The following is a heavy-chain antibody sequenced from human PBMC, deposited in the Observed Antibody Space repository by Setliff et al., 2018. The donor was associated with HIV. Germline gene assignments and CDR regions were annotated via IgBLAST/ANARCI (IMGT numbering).Heavy chain of an antibody. CDR1: GGSISTYY. D-gene: IGHD3-3*01. CDR2: IYFTGSS. V-gene: IGHV4-59*12. J-gene: IGHJ4*02. Sequence: PSETLSLTCTVSGGSISTYYWSWIRQPPGKGLEWIGSIYFTGSSDNNHSLKSRVTLSVDTSKHQFSLKVNSVTAADTAIYYCVRGGGEHYSLFSGYYTPWGDFWGQGTLVTVSS. CDR3: VRGGGEHYSLFSGYYTPWGDF.